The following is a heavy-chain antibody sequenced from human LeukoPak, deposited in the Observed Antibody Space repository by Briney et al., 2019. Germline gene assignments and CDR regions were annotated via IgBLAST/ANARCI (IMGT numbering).Heavy chain of an antibody. Sequence: SQTLSLTCAISGESVSSTGASWNWIRQSPSRGLEWLGRTYYRSQWYYEYALSVRSRIIVAPDTSKNQFSLQLNSVTPEDTAVYYCVRGNYNFDYWGQGSLVTVSS. D-gene: IGHD5-24*01. CDR1: GESVSSTGAS. CDR3: VRGNYNFDY. V-gene: IGHV6-1*01. CDR2: TYYRSQWYY. J-gene: IGHJ4*02.